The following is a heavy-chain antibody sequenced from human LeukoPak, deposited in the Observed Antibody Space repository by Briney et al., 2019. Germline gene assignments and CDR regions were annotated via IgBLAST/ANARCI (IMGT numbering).Heavy chain of an antibody. D-gene: IGHD6-6*01. V-gene: IGHV3-48*01. CDR3: ARASVAARPSYYFDY. CDR2: ISSSSSTI. CDR1: GFTFSSYA. Sequence: GGSLRLSCAASGFTFSSYAMSWVRQAPGKGLEWVSYISSSSSTIYYADSVKGRFTISRDNAKNSLYLQMNSLRAEDTAVYYCARASVAARPSYYFDYWGQGTLVTVSS. J-gene: IGHJ4*02.